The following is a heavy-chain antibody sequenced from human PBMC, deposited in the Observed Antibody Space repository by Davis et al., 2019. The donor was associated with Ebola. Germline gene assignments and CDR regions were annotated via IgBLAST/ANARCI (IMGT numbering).Heavy chain of an antibody. CDR3: ARPVAGTRDAFDI. J-gene: IGHJ3*02. D-gene: IGHD6-19*01. CDR2: IYYSGST. Sequence: MPSETLSLTCTVSGGSISSYYWSWIRQPPGKGLEWIGYIYYSGSTNYNPSLKSRVTISVDTSKNQFSLKLSSVTAEDTAVYYCARPVAGTRDAFDIWGRGTMVTVSS. V-gene: IGHV4-59*01. CDR1: GGSISSYY.